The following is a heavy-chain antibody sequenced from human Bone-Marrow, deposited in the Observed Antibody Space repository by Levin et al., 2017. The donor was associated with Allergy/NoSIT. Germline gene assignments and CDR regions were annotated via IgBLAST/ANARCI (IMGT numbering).Heavy chain of an antibody. V-gene: IGHV4-34*01. CDR2: INQSGNS. CDR3: ARGPYHGPWYFDF. Sequence: SQTLSLPCAVYGGAFHDYYWNWLRQSPGKGLEWIGEINQSGNSDYNPSLKARVSMSIDIIKKQFSLKLNSVTAADTAIYYCARGPYHGPWYFDFWGRGSPVTVSS. CDR1: GGAFHDYY. J-gene: IGHJ2*01. D-gene: IGHD2-2*01.